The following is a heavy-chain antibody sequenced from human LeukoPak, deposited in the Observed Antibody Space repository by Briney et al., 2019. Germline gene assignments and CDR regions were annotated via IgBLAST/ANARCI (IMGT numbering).Heavy chain of an antibody. CDR1: GLSLSTSGVG. CDR3: AHSFIIHSSSWSPCFDY. V-gene: IGHV2-5*02. D-gene: IGHD6-13*01. Sequence: SGPTLVKPTQTLTLTCTFSGLSLSTSGVGVGWIRQPPGKALEWLALIYWDDDKRYSPSLKSRLTITKDTPKNQVVLTMTNMDPVDTATYYCAHSFIIHSSSWSPCFDYWGQGTLVSVSS. J-gene: IGHJ4*02. CDR2: IYWDDDK.